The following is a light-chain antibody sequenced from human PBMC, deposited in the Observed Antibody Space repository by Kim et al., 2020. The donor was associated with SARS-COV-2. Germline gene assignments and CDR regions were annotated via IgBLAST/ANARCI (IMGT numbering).Light chain of an antibody. CDR1: KLGVNF. V-gene: IGLV3-1*01. CDR3: QGWDSSTGGV. CDR2: QVS. Sequence: SQGQPAAITGSGDKLGVNFAACNRQRPGQSPVRVTYQVSRRPSGIPERFSASNPGNPATLTIGGTQAMVEAAYYCQGWDSSTGGVFGGGTHLT. J-gene: IGLJ2*01.